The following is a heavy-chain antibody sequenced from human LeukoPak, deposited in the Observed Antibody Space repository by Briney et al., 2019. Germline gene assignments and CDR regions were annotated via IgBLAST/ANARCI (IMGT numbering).Heavy chain of an antibody. CDR2: IYYSGST. CDR3: ARVGVFSAFDI. CDR1: GGSISSYY. J-gene: IGHJ3*02. Sequence: PSETLSLTYTVSGGSISSYYWSWIRQPPGKGLEWIGYIYYSGSTNYNPSLKSRVTISVDTSKNQFSLKLSSVTAADTAVYYCARVGVFSAFDIWGQGTTVTVSS. D-gene: IGHD3-16*01. V-gene: IGHV4-59*01.